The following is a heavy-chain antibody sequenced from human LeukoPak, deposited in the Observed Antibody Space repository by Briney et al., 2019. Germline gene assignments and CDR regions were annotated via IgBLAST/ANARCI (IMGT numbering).Heavy chain of an antibody. J-gene: IGHJ6*02. V-gene: IGHV3-7*03. CDR3: ARGGGLDV. Sequence: PGGSLRLSCAASGFTFSDYWMQWVRQAPGKGLEWVANIKEDGSNKYYVDSVKGRFTISRDNAKNSLYLQMNSLGAEDTAVYYCARGGGLDVWGQGATVTVSS. CDR2: IKEDGSNK. CDR1: GFTFSDYW.